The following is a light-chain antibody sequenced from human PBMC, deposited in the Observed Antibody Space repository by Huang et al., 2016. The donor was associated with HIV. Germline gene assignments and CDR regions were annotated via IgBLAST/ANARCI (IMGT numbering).Light chain of an antibody. V-gene: IGKV4-1*01. J-gene: IGKJ2*01. CDR2: GAS. CDR1: QAVLKNSNKKNY. CDR3: QQYYSPPYT. Sequence: DIEMTQSPDSLTVSLGARAIINCKSSQAVLKNSNKKNYLAWYQQRPGQPPKVLIYGASSREAGVPYRFSGRGSGTDFNLTISSLQPEDLAVYYCQQYYSPPYTFGQGTRLEI.